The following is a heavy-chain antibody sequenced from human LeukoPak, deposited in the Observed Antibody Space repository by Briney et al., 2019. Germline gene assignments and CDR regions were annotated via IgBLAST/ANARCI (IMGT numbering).Heavy chain of an antibody. J-gene: IGHJ4*02. CDR2: ISAYNGNT. V-gene: IGHV1-18*01. D-gene: IGHD6-19*01. CDR3: ARSIAVAGIIQYYFDY. CDR1: GYTFTSYG. Sequence: AXVKVSCKASGYTFTSYGISWVRQAPGQGLEWMGWISAYNGNTNYAQKLQGRVTMTTDTSTSTAYMELRSLRSDDTAVYYCARSIAVAGIIQYYFDYWGQGTLVTVSS.